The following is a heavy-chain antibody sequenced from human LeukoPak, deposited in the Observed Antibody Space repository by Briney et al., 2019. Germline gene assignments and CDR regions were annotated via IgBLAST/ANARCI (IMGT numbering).Heavy chain of an antibody. CDR2: IYTGGDT. J-gene: IGHJ4*02. CDR1: GFTVSSNY. CDR3: AKGVDSSGYAYYFDY. V-gene: IGHV3-66*01. D-gene: IGHD3-22*01. Sequence: PGGSLRLSCAASGFTVSSNYMSWVRQAPGRGLEWVSVIYTGGDTYYADSVKGRFTISRDNSKNTLYLQMNSLRAEDTAVYYCAKGVDSSGYAYYFDYWGQGTLVTVSS.